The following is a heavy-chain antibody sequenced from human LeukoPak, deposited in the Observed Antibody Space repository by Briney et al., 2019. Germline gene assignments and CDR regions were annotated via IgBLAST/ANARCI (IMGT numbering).Heavy chain of an antibody. CDR1: GGSISRSSYY. D-gene: IGHD3-10*01. CDR3: ASAPGDY. CDR2: VSYSGNT. J-gene: IGHJ4*02. Sequence: SETLSLTCTVSGGSISRSSYYWGWIRQTPGMGLEWIGSVSYSGNTDYNPSLKSRVTISVDTSKNQFSLKLSSVTAADTAVYYCASAPGDYWGQGTLVTVSS. V-gene: IGHV4-39*07.